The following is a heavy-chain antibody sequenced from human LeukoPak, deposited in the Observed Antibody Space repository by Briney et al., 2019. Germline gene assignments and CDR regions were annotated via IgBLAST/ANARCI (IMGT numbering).Heavy chain of an antibody. CDR2: INPNSGNT. CDR3: ARGPPTAQYFQH. J-gene: IGHJ1*01. Sequence: ASVKVSCKASGYTFTTYDNNWVRQATGQGLQWMGWINPNSGNTGYAQKFQGRITITRNTSISTVYMELSSLRSEDTAVYYCARGPPTAQYFQHWGQGTLVTVSS. CDR1: GYTFTTYD. D-gene: IGHD1-1*01. V-gene: IGHV1-8*03.